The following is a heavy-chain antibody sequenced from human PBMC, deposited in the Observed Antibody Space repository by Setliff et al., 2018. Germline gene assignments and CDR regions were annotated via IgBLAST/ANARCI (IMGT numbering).Heavy chain of an antibody. CDR2: IYYRGDT. CDR1: GASLNSGTYY. CDR3: ARGGERYYSAS. D-gene: IGHD1-20*01. Sequence: SETLSLTCTVSGASLNSGTYYWGWIRQPPGKGLEWIGRIYYRGDTYYNPSLKGRLTISVDTAQNQFSLRLTSVTAADTAVYYCARGGERYYSASWGQGTLVTVSS. J-gene: IGHJ4*02. V-gene: IGHV4-39*01.